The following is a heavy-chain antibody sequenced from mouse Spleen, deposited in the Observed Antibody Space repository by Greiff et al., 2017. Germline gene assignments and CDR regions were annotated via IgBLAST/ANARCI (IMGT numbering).Heavy chain of an antibody. J-gene: IGHJ4*01. CDR3: AKHGSTMVVGAMEY. CDR2: IWGGGNT. Sequence: VQLQESGPGLVAPSQSLSITCTVSGLSLRNYGVDWVRQPPGKGLEWLGVIWGGGNTDYNSALMTRLSISKDNSKSQVFLKINGLRTDDTAIYYCAKHGSTMVVGAMEYWGQGTSVTVSS. CDR1: GLSLRNYG. D-gene: IGHD2-1*01. V-gene: IGHV2-9*01.